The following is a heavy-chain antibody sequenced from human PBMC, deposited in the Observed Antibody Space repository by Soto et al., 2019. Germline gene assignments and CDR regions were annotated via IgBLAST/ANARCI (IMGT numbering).Heavy chain of an antibody. D-gene: IGHD5-18*01. V-gene: IGHV3-21*01. CDR3: ARITSGYSYGLL. CDR1: GCTFSGYS. CDR2: ISSSSSYM. Sequence: VGFLRLCCAAAGCTFSGYSRNWVRQAPGKGLEWVSSISSSSSYMYYADSVKGRFTISRDNAKNSLYLQMNSLRAEDTAVYYCARITSGYSYGLLWGQRTLVTVSS. J-gene: IGHJ4*02.